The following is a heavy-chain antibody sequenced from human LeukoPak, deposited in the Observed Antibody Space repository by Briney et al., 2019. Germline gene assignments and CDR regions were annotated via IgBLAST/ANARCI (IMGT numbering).Heavy chain of an antibody. V-gene: IGHV1-2*02. CDR3: ARDERYDSSGYPFDY. J-gene: IGHJ4*02. Sequence: ASVTVSCKASGYTFTGYFMHWVRQAPGQGREWMGWINPNSGDTNYAQKFQGRVTMTRDTPISTAYMELSRLRSDDTAVYYCARDERYDSSGYPFDYWGQGTLVTVSS. CDR1: GYTFTGYF. CDR2: INPNSGDT. D-gene: IGHD3-22*01.